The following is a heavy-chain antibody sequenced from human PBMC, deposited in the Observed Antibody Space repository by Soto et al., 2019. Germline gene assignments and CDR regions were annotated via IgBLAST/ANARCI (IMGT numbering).Heavy chain of an antibody. D-gene: IGHD3-22*01. Sequence: QVQLVESGGGVVQPGRSLRLSCAASGFTFSSYGMHWVRQAPGKGLEWVAVIWYDGSNKYYADSVKGRFTISRDNSKNTLYLQMNSLRAEDTAVYYCASDAFYDSSGYYFFPVPMIQHWGQGTLVTVSS. CDR1: GFTFSSYG. CDR3: ASDAFYDSSGYYFFPVPMIQH. V-gene: IGHV3-33*01. CDR2: IWYDGSNK. J-gene: IGHJ1*01.